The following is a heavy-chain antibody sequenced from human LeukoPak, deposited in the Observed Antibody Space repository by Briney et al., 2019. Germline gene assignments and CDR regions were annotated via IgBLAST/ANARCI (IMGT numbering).Heavy chain of an antibody. V-gene: IGHV3-7*01. CDR2: IKQDGNEK. J-gene: IGHJ6*02. D-gene: IGHD3-16*01. Sequence: GGSLRLSCVGSEFTFSSYWMSWVRQAPGKGLEWVANIKQDGNEKYYVDSVKGRFTISRDNAKHSLYLQMNDLRAEDTAVYYCARHSAGIMYYYYAMDVWGQGTTVTVAS. CDR3: ARHSAGIMYYYYAMDV. CDR1: EFTFSSYW.